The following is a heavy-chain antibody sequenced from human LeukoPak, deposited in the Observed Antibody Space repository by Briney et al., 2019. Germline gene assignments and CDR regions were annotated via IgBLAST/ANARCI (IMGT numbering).Heavy chain of an antibody. Sequence: PSETLSLTCAVSGGSISSSNWWSWVRQPPGKGLEWIGEIYHSGSTNYNPSLKSRVTISVDKSKNQFSLKLSSVTAADTAVYYCARGTLGATGLFADYWGQGTLVTVSS. J-gene: IGHJ4*02. CDR3: ARGTLGATGLFADY. CDR2: IYHSGST. V-gene: IGHV4-4*02. D-gene: IGHD1-26*01. CDR1: GGSISSSNW.